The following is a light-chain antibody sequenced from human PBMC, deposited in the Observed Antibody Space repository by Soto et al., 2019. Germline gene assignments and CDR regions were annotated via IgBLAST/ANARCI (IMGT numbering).Light chain of an antibody. V-gene: IGLV2-14*01. J-gene: IGLJ1*01. CDR2: DVS. Sequence: QSVLTQPASVSGSPGQSITISCTGTSSEVGGYNYVSWYQQHPGKAPELMIYDVSNRPSGVSNRFSGSKSGNTASLTISGLQAEDEADYYCSSYTSSSPHVFGTGTKVTVL. CDR3: SSYTSSSPHV. CDR1: SSEVGGYNY.